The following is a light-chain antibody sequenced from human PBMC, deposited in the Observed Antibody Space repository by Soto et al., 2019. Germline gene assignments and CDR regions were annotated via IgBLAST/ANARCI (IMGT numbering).Light chain of an antibody. CDR1: QSGLLSSNNKNY. CDR3: LQPLQSWT. CDR2: LGS. V-gene: IGKV2-28*01. Sequence: DIMMTQSPHSLPVSLGEGATIICKSSQSGLLSSNNKNYLDWYLQKPGQSPQLLIYLGSNRASGVPDRFSGSGSGTDFTLNISRVEAEDVGVYYCLQPLQSWTFGQGTKVDIK. J-gene: IGKJ1*01.